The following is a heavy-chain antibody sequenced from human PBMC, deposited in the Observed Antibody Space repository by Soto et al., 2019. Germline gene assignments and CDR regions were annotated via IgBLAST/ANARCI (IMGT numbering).Heavy chain of an antibody. CDR1: GGSISSGDYY. Sequence: PSETLSLTCTVSGGSISSGDYYWSWIRQPPGKGLEWIGYIYYSGSTYYNPSLKSRVTISVDTSKNQSSLKLSSVTAADTAVYYCAREGYYDSSGYLVYWGQGTLVTVSS. CDR3: AREGYYDSSGYLVY. J-gene: IGHJ4*02. D-gene: IGHD3-22*01. V-gene: IGHV4-30-4*01. CDR2: IYYSGST.